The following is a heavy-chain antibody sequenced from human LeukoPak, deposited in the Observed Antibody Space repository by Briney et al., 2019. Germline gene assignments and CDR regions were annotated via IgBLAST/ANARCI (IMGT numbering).Heavy chain of an antibody. CDR3: IAVAGAAYFDY. D-gene: IGHD6-19*01. V-gene: IGHV3-21*01. CDR2: ISSSSSYI. J-gene: IGHJ4*02. CDR1: GFTFSSYG. Sequence: GGSLGLSCAASGFTFSSYGMNWVRQAPGKGLEWVSSISSSSSYIYYADSVKGRFTISRDNAKNSLYLQMNSLRAEDTAVYYCIAVAGAAYFDYWGQGTLVSVSP.